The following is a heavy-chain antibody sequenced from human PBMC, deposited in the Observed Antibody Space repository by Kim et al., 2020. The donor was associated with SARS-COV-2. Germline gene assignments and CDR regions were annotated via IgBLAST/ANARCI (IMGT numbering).Heavy chain of an antibody. Sequence: GGSLRLSCAASGFTFDDYTMHWVRQAPGKGLEWVSLISWDGGSTYYADSVKGRFTISRDNSKNSLYLQMNSLRTEDTALYYCAKDPGSGSYPPYYYGMDVWGQGTTVTVSS. CDR1: GFTFDDYT. V-gene: IGHV3-43*01. CDR2: ISWDGGST. CDR3: AKDPGSGSYPPYYYGMDV. J-gene: IGHJ6*02. D-gene: IGHD3-10*01.